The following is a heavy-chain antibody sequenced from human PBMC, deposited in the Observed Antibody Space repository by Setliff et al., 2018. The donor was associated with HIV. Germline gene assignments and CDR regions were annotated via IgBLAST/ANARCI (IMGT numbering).Heavy chain of an antibody. CDR3: ARPTNGYCSGGTCPDTFDI. CDR1: GYTFTSYD. Sequence: GASVKVSCKASGYTFTSYDINWVRQATGQGLEWMGWMNPNSGNTGYAQKFQGRVTMTRDTSTSTVYMELSSLRSEDTAVYYCARPTNGYCSGGTCPDTFDIWGQGTLVTVSS. D-gene: IGHD2-15*01. V-gene: IGHV1-8*01. J-gene: IGHJ3*02. CDR2: MNPNSGNT.